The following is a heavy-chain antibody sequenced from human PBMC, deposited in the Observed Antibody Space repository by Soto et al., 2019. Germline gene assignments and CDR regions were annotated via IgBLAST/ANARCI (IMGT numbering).Heavy chain of an antibody. CDR2: ISGSGGGT. J-gene: IGHJ5*02. Sequence: EVQLLESGGGLVQPGGSLRLSCAASGFTFSSYAMSWVRQAPGKGLEWVSAISGSGGGTYYADSVKGRFTISRDNSKNTLYLQMNSLRAEDTAVYYCAKDQRARFGELSIGFNWFDPWGQGTLVTVSS. CDR1: GFTFSSYA. D-gene: IGHD3-10*01. V-gene: IGHV3-23*01. CDR3: AKDQRARFGELSIGFNWFDP.